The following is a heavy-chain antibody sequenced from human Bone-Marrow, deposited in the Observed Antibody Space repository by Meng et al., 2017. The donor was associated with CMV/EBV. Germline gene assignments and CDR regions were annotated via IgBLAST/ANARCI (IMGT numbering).Heavy chain of an antibody. J-gene: IGHJ4*02. CDR1: GGSISSYY. D-gene: IGHD5-12*01. CDR2: IYYSGST. Sequence: SETLSLTCTVSGGSISSYYWSWIRQPPGKGLEWIGYIYYSGSTNYNPSLKSRVTISVDTSKTQFSLKLSSVTAADTAVYYCASSGYSGYDWYFDYWGQGTLVTVSS. CDR3: ASSGYSGYDWYFDY. V-gene: IGHV4-59*01.